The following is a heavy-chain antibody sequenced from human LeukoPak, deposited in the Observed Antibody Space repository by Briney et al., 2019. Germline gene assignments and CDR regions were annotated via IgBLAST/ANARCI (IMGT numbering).Heavy chain of an antibody. V-gene: IGHV4-59*12. D-gene: IGHD6-13*01. J-gene: IGHJ5*02. Sequence: KPSETLSLTCTVSGDSISSYYWSWIRQPPGKGLEWIGYIYYSGSTNYNPSLKSRVTISIDTSKNQFSLEMSSVTAADTAVYYCARGRGARSSRWYNWFDPWGQGTLVTVSS. CDR1: GDSISSYY. CDR3: ARGRGARSSRWYNWFDP. CDR2: IYYSGST.